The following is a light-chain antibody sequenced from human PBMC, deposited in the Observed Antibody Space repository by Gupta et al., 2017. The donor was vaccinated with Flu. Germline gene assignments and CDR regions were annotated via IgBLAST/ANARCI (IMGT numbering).Light chain of an antibody. V-gene: IGLV3-21*02. CDR2: DDR. J-gene: IGLJ3*02. CDR3: QVCDVNSDTGV. Sequence: GHMASNTGGANAVGSKGVYGYQQKPGPSPDLFVFDDRDRHSGIPERFSVSNSATTATVTITRVDVGEEADYYCQVCDVNSDTGVFGGGTKLTVL. CDR1: AVGSKG.